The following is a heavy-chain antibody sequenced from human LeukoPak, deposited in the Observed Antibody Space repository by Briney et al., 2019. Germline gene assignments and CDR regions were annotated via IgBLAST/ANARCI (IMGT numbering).Heavy chain of an antibody. CDR1: GYTLSGYY. CDR2: INPNSGGT. J-gene: IGHJ4*02. CDR3: ARVVEGTSMIDY. D-gene: IGHD5-18*01. Sequence: ASVKVSCNASGYTLSGYYIHWVRQAPGQGLEWMGWINPNSGGTDYAQKFQGRVTMTRDTSISTAYMELSRLRSDDTAVYYCARVVEGTSMIDYWGQGTLVTVSS. V-gene: IGHV1-2*02.